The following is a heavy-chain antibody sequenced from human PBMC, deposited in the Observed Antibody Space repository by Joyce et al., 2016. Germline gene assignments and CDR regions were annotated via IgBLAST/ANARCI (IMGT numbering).Heavy chain of an antibody. D-gene: IGHD6-19*01. CDR2: VGSSGNIK. CDR3: ARDGRSSGGEY. J-gene: IGHJ4*02. Sequence: EVQLVDSGGGLVQPGGSLRRSCVASGFNFTKYGKNWFRQAPGKGLKWISDVGSSGNIKHYVDAVRGRFTISRNSAKSAVYLQMNSLRVEDTAMYYCARDGRSSGGEYWGQGTLVTVSS. CDR1: GFNFTKYG. V-gene: IGHV3-48*01.